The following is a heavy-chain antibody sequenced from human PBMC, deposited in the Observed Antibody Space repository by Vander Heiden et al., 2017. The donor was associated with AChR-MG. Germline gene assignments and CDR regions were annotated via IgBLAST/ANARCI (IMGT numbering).Heavy chain of an antibody. Sequence: QVQLVQSGAAVKKHGASVKFSCKASGHTFTTYDINWVRQVTGQGLEWMGWMNPNSGQAVYAQKFQDRVSMTRNTSISTAYMELSSLTSEDTAVYYCARAFGGNSAWGQGTLVTVSS. V-gene: IGHV1-8*01. CDR2: MNPNSGQA. J-gene: IGHJ5*02. D-gene: IGHD1-1*01. CDR3: ARAFGGNSA. CDR1: GHTFTTYD.